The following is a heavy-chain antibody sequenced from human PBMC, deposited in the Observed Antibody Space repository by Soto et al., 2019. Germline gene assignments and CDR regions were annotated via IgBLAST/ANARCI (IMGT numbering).Heavy chain of an antibody. J-gene: IGHJ3*02. CDR1: GYTFPIYG. V-gene: IGHV1-18*04. D-gene: IGHD1-26*01. CDR2: ISAYNGNT. Sequence: ASVKVSCKASGYTFPIYGISCVRHSPGQGLEWMGWISAYNGNTNYAQKLQGRVTMTTDTSTSTAYMELRSLRSDDTAVYYCASVNSGSYYVPNAFDIWGQGTMVTVSS. CDR3: ASVNSGSYYVPNAFDI.